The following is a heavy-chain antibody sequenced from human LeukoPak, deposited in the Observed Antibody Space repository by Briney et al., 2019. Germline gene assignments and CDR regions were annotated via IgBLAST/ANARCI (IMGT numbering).Heavy chain of an antibody. J-gene: IGHJ3*01. V-gene: IGHV1-18*01. Sequence: ASVKVSCKASGYTFTSYGISWVRQAPGQGLEWMGWISAYNGNTNYAQKLQGRVTMTTDTSTSTAYMELRSLRSDDTAVYYVARGLGEYYYHSSGNSPPAFDFWAQGKMGTFSS. CDR2: ISAYNGNT. D-gene: IGHD3-22*01. CDR1: GYTFTSYG. CDR3: ARGLGEYYYHSSGNSPPAFDF.